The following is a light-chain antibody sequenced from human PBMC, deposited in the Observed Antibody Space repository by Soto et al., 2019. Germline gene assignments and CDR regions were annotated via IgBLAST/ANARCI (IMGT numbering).Light chain of an antibody. V-gene: IGKV3-11*01. CDR2: DTS. CDR1: QSVGTF. Sequence: EVVLTQSPVTLSLSPGERATLSCRASQSVGTFLDWYQQKPGQAPRLIIYDTSNRTTGIPARFSGTGSETDFALTISSVEPEDVAVYFCQHRTNWPRTFGQGTKLDIK. CDR3: QHRTNWPRT. J-gene: IGKJ2*01.